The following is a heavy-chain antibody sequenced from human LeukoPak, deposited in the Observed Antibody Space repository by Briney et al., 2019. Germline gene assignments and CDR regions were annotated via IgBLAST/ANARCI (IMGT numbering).Heavy chain of an antibody. D-gene: IGHD3-22*01. CDR2: INHNGST. CDR3: ARGSERITMIVVVIGYAFDI. J-gene: IGHJ3*02. CDR1: GFTFNGHY. V-gene: IGHV4-34*01. Sequence: KPGGSLRLSCKGSGFTFNGHYMSWIRQPPGKGLEWIGEINHNGSTNYNPSLKSRVTMSVDTSKNQFSLKLSSVTAADTAVYYCARGSERITMIVVVIGYAFDIWGQGTMVTVSS.